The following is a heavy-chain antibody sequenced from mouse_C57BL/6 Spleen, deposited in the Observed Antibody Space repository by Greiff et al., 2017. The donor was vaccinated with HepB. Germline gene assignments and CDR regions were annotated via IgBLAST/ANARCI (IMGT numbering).Heavy chain of an antibody. Sequence: VQLQQSGAELVKPGASVKISCKASGYAFSSYWMNWVKQRPGKGLEWIGQIYPGDGDTNYNGKFKGKATLTADKSSSTAYMQLSSLTSEDSAVYFCARTYYYGSSYRYFDVWGKGTTVTVSS. CDR1: GYAFSSYW. CDR2: IYPGDGDT. J-gene: IGHJ1*03. D-gene: IGHD1-1*01. V-gene: IGHV1-80*01. CDR3: ARTYYYGSSYRYFDV.